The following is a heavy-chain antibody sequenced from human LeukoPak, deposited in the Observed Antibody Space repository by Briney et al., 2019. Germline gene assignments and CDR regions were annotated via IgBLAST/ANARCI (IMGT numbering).Heavy chain of an antibody. J-gene: IGHJ6*02. CDR2: INSDGSST. V-gene: IGHV3-74*01. CDR3: AREEALEITMVRGVIYTYYYYYGMDV. Sequence: AGGSLRLSCAASGFTFSSYWMHWVRQAPGKGLVWVSRINSDGSSTRYADSVKGRFTISRDNAKNTLYLQMNSLRAEDTAVYYCAREEALEITMVRGVIYTYYYYYGMDVWGQGTTVTVSS. CDR1: GFTFSSYW. D-gene: IGHD3-10*01.